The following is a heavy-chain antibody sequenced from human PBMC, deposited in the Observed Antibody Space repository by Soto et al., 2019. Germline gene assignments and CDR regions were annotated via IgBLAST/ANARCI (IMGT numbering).Heavy chain of an antibody. J-gene: IGHJ4*02. CDR3: VRDAWQQSPGDV. CDR2: ISGSDGKT. V-gene: IGHV3-23*01. Sequence: PGGSLRLSCAASGFSFISYAMSWVRQAPGKGLEWVSTISGSDGKTFYADSVKGRFSISRDTSKNMLYLQMNNLRGDDTAVYYCVRDAWQQSPGDVWGQGTLVTVSS. CDR1: GFSFISYA. D-gene: IGHD2-21*01.